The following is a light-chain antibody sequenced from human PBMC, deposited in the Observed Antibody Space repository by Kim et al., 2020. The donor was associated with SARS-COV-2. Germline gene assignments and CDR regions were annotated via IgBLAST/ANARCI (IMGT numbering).Light chain of an antibody. V-gene: IGKV3-11*01. CDR2: DAS. CDR3: QQCAHWPPFT. J-gene: IGKJ4*01. CDR1: QSVSRY. Sequence: EIVLTQSPAPLSLSPGERATLSCRASQSVSRYLAWYQQKRGQAPRLLIYDASNRATGIPARFSGSGSGTDFTLTISSLEPEDFAVYYCQQCAHWPPFTFGGGTKVEIK.